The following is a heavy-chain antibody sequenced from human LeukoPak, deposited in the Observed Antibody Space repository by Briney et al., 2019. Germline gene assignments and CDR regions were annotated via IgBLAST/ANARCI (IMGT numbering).Heavy chain of an antibody. CDR2: INHSGST. CDR3: ARGTGFYDSSGHYYWGYFDS. Sequence: SETLSLTCAVYGGSFSGYYWSWIRQPPGKGLEWIGEINHSGSTNYNPSLKRGVTISVETSKNQFSLKLSSVTAADTAIYYCARGTGFYDSSGHYYWGYFDSWGQGTLVPVSS. J-gene: IGHJ4*02. V-gene: IGHV4-34*01. CDR1: GGSFSGYY. D-gene: IGHD3-22*01.